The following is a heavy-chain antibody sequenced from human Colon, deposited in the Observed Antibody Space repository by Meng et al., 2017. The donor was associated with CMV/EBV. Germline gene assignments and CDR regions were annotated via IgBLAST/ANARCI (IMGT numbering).Heavy chain of an antibody. Sequence: QGQLVRSGAEVRMPGASVKVSCKASGYSFTGYYIQWVRQAPGQGLEWMGWMDPTTGRTDYAQKFQGTVTMTRDTSISTAYLELSRLTSDDTAVYYCASHSSYVWGSHHWGQGTLVTVSS. V-gene: IGHV1-2*02. CDR2: MDPTTGRT. CDR3: ASHSSYVWGSHH. CDR1: GYSFTGYY. J-gene: IGHJ1*01. D-gene: IGHD3-16*01.